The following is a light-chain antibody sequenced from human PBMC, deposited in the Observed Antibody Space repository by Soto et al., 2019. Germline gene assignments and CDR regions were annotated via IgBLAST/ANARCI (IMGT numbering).Light chain of an antibody. Sequence: QSALTQPASVSGSPGQSITISCTGTTSDVGRNNLVSWYQQHPGQAPKLMIYEVTKRPLGVSTRFSASKSGNTASLTISGLQAEDEADYYCCSYGGSRAVFGGGTQLTVL. CDR2: EVT. J-gene: IGLJ7*01. V-gene: IGLV2-23*02. CDR1: TSDVGRNNL. CDR3: CSYGGSRAV.